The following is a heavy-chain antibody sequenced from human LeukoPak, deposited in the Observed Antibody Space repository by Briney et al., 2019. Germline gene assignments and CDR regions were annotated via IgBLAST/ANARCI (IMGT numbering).Heavy chain of an antibody. J-gene: IGHJ5*02. CDR1: GFAFGDYA. CDR2: VRSKAYGGTT. D-gene: IGHD1-26*01. CDR3: TREDGWELLSNWFDP. Sequence: GGSLRLSCTASGFAFGDYAMSWFRQAPGKGLEWVGFVRSKAYGGTTEYAASVKGRFTISRDDSKSIAYLQMNSLKTEDTAVYYCTREDGWELLSNWFDPWGQGTLVTVSS. V-gene: IGHV3-49*03.